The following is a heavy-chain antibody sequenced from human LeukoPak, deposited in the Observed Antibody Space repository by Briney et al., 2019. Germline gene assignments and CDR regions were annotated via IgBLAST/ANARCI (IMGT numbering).Heavy chain of an antibody. CDR2: INPNIGGT. D-gene: IGHD3-22*01. CDR3: ARGARDYYDSSGYYTY. J-gene: IGHJ4*02. Sequence: ASVKVSCKASGYTFTGYYMHWVRQAPGQGLEWMGRINPNIGGTNYAQKFQGRVTMTRDTSISTAYMELSRLRSDDTAVYYCARGARDYYDSSGYYTYWGQGTLVTVSS. CDR1: GYTFTGYY. V-gene: IGHV1-2*06.